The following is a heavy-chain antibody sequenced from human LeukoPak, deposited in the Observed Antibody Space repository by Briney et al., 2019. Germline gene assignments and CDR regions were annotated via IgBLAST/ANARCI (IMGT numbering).Heavy chain of an antibody. CDR2: IKQDGSEK. J-gene: IGHJ4*02. CDR1: GFTFTSYS. V-gene: IGHV3-7*01. Sequence: PGGSLRLSCAASGFTFTSYSMNWVRQAPGKGLEWVANIKQDGSEKYYVDSVKGRFTISRDNAKNSLYLQMNSLRAEDTAVYYCARALSGLIAVAEWVDYWGQGTLVTVSS. CDR3: ARALSGLIAVAEWVDY. D-gene: IGHD6-19*01.